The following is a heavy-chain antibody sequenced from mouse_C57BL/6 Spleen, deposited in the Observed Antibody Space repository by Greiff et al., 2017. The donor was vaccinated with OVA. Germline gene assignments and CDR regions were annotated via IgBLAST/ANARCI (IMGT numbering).Heavy chain of an antibody. CDR2: IYPGSGST. V-gene: IGHV1-55*01. J-gene: IGHJ4*01. CDR3: ARSDDYDGPAMDY. CDR1: GYTFTSYW. D-gene: IGHD2-4*01. Sequence: QVQLKQPGAELVKPGASVKMSCKASGYTFTSYWITWVKQRPGQGLEWIGDIYPGSGSTNYNEKFKSKATLTVDTSSSTAYMQLSSLTSEDSAVYYCARSDDYDGPAMDYWGQGTSVTVSS.